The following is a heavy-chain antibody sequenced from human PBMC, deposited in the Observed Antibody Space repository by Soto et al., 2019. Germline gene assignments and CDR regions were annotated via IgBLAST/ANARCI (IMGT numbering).Heavy chain of an antibody. J-gene: IGHJ6*02. CDR2: INAGNGNT. V-gene: IGHV1-3*01. Sequence: ASVKVSCKASGYTFTSYDINWVRQATGQRLEWMGWINAGNGNTKYSQKFQGRVTITRDTSASTAYMELSSLRSEDTAVYYCARGPPLRFGELGDYYYGMDVWGQGTTVTVSS. D-gene: IGHD3-10*01. CDR3: ARGPPLRFGELGDYYYGMDV. CDR1: GYTFTSYD.